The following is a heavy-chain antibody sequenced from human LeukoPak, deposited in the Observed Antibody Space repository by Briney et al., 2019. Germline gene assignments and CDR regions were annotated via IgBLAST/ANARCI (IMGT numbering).Heavy chain of an antibody. CDR2: TSGSGGST. V-gene: IGHV3-23*01. Sequence: PGGSLRLSCAASGFTFSSYAMSWVRQAPGKGLEWVSATSGSGGSTYYADSVKGRFTISRDNSKNTLYLQMNSLRAEDTAVYYCAKAPFITMVRGVISSYFDYWGQGTLVTVSS. J-gene: IGHJ4*02. CDR3: AKAPFITMVRGVISSYFDY. CDR1: GFTFSSYA. D-gene: IGHD3-10*01.